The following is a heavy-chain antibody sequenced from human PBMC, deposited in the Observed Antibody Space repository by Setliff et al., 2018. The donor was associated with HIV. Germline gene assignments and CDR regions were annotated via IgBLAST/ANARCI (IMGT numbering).Heavy chain of an antibody. J-gene: IGHJ6*02. D-gene: IGHD4-4*01. CDR3: SRDVLTNNYYYYGMDV. CDR1: GFTFGDYA. CDR2: INSNTYGGTT. V-gene: IGHV3-49*04. Sequence: PGGSLRLSCTASGFTFGDYAMTWVRQAPGKGLEWVGFINSNTYGGTTDYAASVKGRFTISRDDSKSIAYLQINSLKTEDSAVYYCSRDVLTNNYYYYGMDVWGQGTTVTVSS.